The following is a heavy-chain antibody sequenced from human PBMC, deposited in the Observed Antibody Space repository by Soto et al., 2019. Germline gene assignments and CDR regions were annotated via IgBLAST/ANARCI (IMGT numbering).Heavy chain of an antibody. D-gene: IGHD3-3*01. CDR1: GYTLTELS. J-gene: IGHJ6*02. Sequence: ASVKVSCKVSGYTLTELSMHWVRQAPGKGLEWMGGFDPEDGETIYAQKFQGRVTMTEDTSTDTAYMELSSLRSEDTAVYYCATEGVLITIFGVVTRRYYGMDVWGQGTTVTVSS. CDR2: FDPEDGET. V-gene: IGHV1-24*01. CDR3: ATEGVLITIFGVVTRRYYGMDV.